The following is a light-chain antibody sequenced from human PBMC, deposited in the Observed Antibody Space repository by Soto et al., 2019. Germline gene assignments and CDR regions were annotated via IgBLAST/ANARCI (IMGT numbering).Light chain of an antibody. CDR2: RAS. CDR1: QSVSSNY. Sequence: ELVLTQSPGTLSLSPGERATLSCRASQSVSSNYVAWYQQKPGQTPKVLIYRASSRATGIPDRFRGSGSGTDFTLTISRLEPEDFAMYYCQQYGSPPLTSRGGTTVX. V-gene: IGKV3-20*01. CDR3: QQYGSPPLT. J-gene: IGKJ4*01.